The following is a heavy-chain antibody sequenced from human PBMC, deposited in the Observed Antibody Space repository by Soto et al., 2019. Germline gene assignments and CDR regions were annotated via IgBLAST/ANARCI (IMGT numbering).Heavy chain of an antibody. D-gene: IGHD6-19*01. CDR2: INHSGST. CDR3: ARASGWYIFDY. CDR1: GGSFSGYY. J-gene: IGHJ4*02. V-gene: IGHV4-34*01. Sequence: SETLSLTCAVYGGSFSGYYWSWIRQPPGKGLEWIGEINHSGSTNYNPSLKSRVTISVDTSKNQFSLKLSSVTAADTAVYYCARASGWYIFDYWGQGTLVTSPQ.